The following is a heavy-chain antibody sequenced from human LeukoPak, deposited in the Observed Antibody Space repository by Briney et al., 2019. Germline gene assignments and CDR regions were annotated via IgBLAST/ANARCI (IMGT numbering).Heavy chain of an antibody. D-gene: IGHD3-22*01. CDR3: ARISSAYYRDAFDI. Sequence: GASVTVSCTASGYIFITHYIHWVRQAPGQGPEWMGILNPSDGATTYSQKFQARVTMTRDTSTSTVYMEVSGLRSEDTAVYYFARISSAYYRDAFDIWGQGTLVTVSS. CDR1: GYIFITHY. J-gene: IGHJ3*02. V-gene: IGHV1-46*01. CDR2: LNPSDGAT.